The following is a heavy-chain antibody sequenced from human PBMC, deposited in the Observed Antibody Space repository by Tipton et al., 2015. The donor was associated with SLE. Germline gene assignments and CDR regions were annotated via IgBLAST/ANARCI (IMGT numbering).Heavy chain of an antibody. CDR1: GFTFNTYG. CDR3: VRNRGWLQFDY. J-gene: IGHJ4*02. D-gene: IGHD5-24*01. V-gene: IGHV3-33*07. Sequence: RSLRLSCAASGFTFNTYGIYWVRQSPGKGLEWVAFSRYDGSVEYYPDSVKGRFTISRDNSKNTLYLQMNSLRAEDTAVYYCVRNRGWLQFDYWGQGTLVTVSS. CDR2: SRYDGSVE.